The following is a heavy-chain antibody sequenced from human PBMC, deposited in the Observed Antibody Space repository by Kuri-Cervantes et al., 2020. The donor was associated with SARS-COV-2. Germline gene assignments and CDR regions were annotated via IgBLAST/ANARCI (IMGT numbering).Heavy chain of an antibody. Sequence: GGSLRLSCTASRFTFNTYAMSWVRQAPGKGLEWVSAISGSGGSTYYADSVKGRFTISRDNSKNTLYLQMNSLRAEDTAVYYCAKDLGDYGMDVWGQGTTATVSS. CDR2: ISGSGGST. J-gene: IGHJ6*02. CDR1: RFTFNTYA. CDR3: AKDLGDYGMDV. V-gene: IGHV3-23*01. D-gene: IGHD3-16*01.